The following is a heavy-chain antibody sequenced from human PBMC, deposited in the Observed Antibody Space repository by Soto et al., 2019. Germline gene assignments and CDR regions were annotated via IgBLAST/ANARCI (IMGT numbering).Heavy chain of an antibody. CDR3: TTGRRDYYGNSYMDF. CDR2: IKSKPDGGTT. CDR1: GYAFEVAW. Sequence: EMQLGESGGGLVKPGGSLRLSCAVSGYAFEVAWMNWVRQAPGKGLEWVGRIKSKPDGGTTEYADPVEGRFTISRDDSTSTLYLQMNSLRTEDTAVYYCTTGRRDYYGNSYMDFLGKGTTVTVSS. J-gene: IGHJ6*03. V-gene: IGHV3-15*01. D-gene: IGHD3-22*01.